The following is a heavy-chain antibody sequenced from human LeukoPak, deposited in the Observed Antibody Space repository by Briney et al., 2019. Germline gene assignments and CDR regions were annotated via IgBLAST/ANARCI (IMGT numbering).Heavy chain of an antibody. Sequence: GGSLRLSCAASGFTFSSYAMSWVRQAPGKGPEWVSAISGSGGSTYYADSVKGRFTISRDNSKNTLYLQMNSLRAEDTAVYYCAKDRGFGYYFDYWGQGTLVTVSS. CDR2: ISGSGGST. V-gene: IGHV3-23*01. CDR1: GFTFSSYA. J-gene: IGHJ4*02. CDR3: AKDRGFGYYFDY. D-gene: IGHD3-10*01.